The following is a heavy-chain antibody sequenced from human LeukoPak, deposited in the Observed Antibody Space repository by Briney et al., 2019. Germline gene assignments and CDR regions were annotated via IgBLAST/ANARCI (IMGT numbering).Heavy chain of an antibody. CDR2: INHSGST. CDR3: ARGWAYYYGSGSSPYNWFDP. D-gene: IGHD3-10*01. CDR1: GGSFSGYY. V-gene: IGHV4-34*01. Sequence: SETLSLTCAVYGGSFSGYYWSWIRHPPGKGLEWIGEINHSGSTNYNPSLKSRVTISVDTSKNQFSLKLSSVTASDTAVYYCARGWAYYYGSGSSPYNWFDPWGQGTLVTVSS. J-gene: IGHJ5*02.